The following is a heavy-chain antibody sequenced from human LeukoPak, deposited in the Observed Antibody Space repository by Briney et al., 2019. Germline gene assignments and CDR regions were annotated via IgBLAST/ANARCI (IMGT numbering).Heavy chain of an antibody. J-gene: IGHJ6*02. CDR2: ISGSGGST. Sequence: GGSLRLSCAASGFTVSSNYMSWVRQAPGKGLEWVSAISGSGGSTYYADSVKGRFTISRDNSKNTLYLQMNSLRAEDTAVYYCAKHVYDSSGYYYVGYYYYGMDVWGQGTTVTVSS. CDR3: AKHVYDSSGYYYVGYYYYGMDV. D-gene: IGHD3-22*01. V-gene: IGHV3-23*01. CDR1: GFTVSSNY.